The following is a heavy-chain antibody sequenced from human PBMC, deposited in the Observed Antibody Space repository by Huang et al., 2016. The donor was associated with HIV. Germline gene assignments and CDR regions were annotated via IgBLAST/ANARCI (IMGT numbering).Heavy chain of an antibody. J-gene: IGHJ2*01. CDR2: ISWNSDTI. D-gene: IGHD3-16*01. Sequence: VQLVESGGGLVQSGRSLRLSCAASRFTFDEYAMPWVRQGQGKGLEWVSVISWNSDTIDYADSVKGRFTISRDNAKNSLYLQMNSLRVEDTALYYCAKDIGGWGGYFDLWGRGTLVTVSS. CDR3: AKDIGGWGGYFDL. V-gene: IGHV3-9*01. CDR1: RFTFDEYA.